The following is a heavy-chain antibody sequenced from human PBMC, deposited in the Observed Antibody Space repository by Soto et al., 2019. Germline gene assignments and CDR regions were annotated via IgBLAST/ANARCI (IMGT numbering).Heavy chain of an antibody. V-gene: IGHV1-18*01. J-gene: IGHJ2*01. CDR2: ISTYNRNT. CDR3: ASTKYDSSAYYYWYLGL. Sequence: QVQLVQSGAEVKKPGASMKVSCKASGYTFTSFGFSWVRQAPGQGLEWMGWISTYNRNTNYAQKFQDRVTLTADTSTSTAYMELRSLRSDDTAVYYCASTKYDSSAYYYWYLGLWGRGTLVTVSS. D-gene: IGHD3-22*01. CDR1: GYTFTSFG.